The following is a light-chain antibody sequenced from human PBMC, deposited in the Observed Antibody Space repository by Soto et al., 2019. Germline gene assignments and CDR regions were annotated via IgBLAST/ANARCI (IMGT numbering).Light chain of an antibody. V-gene: IGKV3-15*01. Sequence: EIVMTQSPATLSVSPGERATLSCRASQSVSSTLARYQQKPGQAPRLLIYGASTRATGIPDRFSGSGSGTDFTLTISSLQSEDFAVYYCQQYNDWPGTFGQGTKVEIK. CDR3: QQYNDWPGT. J-gene: IGKJ1*01. CDR1: QSVSST. CDR2: GAS.